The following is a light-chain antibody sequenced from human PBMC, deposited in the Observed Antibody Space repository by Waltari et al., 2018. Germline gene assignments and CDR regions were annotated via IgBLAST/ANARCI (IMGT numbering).Light chain of an antibody. V-gene: IGKV1-33*01. Sequence: IQMTQSLSSLPASVGDRETLTCQASQDISNYLNWYQQKPGKAPRLLIYGASNWETGVPSRFSGSGSGTDFTFTISSLQPEDIATYYCQQYDNLPPMTFGQGTRLEIK. CDR3: QQYDNLPPMT. CDR2: GAS. J-gene: IGKJ5*01. CDR1: QDISNY.